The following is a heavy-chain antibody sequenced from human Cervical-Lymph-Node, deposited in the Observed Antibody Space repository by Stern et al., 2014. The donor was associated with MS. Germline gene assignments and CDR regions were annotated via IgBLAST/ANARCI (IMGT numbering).Heavy chain of an antibody. CDR2: IIPLFGTP. J-gene: IGHJ4*02. D-gene: IGHD2-21*02. Sequence: VQLVESGAEVKKPGSSVKVSCKASGDTFSNCAITWVRQAPGQGLKWMGGIIPLFGTPIYARRFQGRVTITADKSTSTAYMKLSSLRSEDTAVYYCASAPGVTALPTHFDYWGQGTLVTVSS. CDR3: ASAPGVTALPTHFDY. V-gene: IGHV1-69*06. CDR1: GDTFSNCA.